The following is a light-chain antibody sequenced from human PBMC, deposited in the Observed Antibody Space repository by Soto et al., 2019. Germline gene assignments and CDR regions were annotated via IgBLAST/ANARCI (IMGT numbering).Light chain of an antibody. Sequence: IQMTQSPSTLSASVGDTVTISCRASQAISVSLAWYRQKPGKAPNLLIYDASTLQEGVPSRFSGSGSGTEFTLTVTRLQPDDCATYFCQQYEKYSTFGHGTKVDVK. J-gene: IGKJ1*01. CDR3: QQYEKYST. CDR2: DAS. V-gene: IGKV1-5*01. CDR1: QAISVS.